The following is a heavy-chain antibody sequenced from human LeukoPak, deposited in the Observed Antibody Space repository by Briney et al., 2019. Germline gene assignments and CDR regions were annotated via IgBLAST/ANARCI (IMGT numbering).Heavy chain of an antibody. Sequence: ASVTLSCKASGGTFSSYAISWVRQAHGQWLEWMGGVIPIFNTSNYAQKFRGRVTIAADDSTSTVYMELSSLRSEDTAVYYCARVGGYSISWYPFDFWGQGTLVTVSS. V-gene: IGHV1-69*01. CDR2: VIPIFNTS. D-gene: IGHD6-13*01. J-gene: IGHJ4*02. CDR1: GGTFSSYA. CDR3: ARVGGYSISWYPFDF.